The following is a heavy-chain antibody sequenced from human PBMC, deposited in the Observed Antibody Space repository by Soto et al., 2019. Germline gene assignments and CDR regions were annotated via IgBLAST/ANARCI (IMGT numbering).Heavy chain of an antibody. CDR1: GFSFSNYG. CDR3: ARGILVVGVCPGDWYIYL. V-gene: IGHV3-33*01. CDR2: IYYDGSNK. Sequence: QEQLVDSGGGVVQPGRSLKLSCAASGFSFSNYGMHWVRQAPGKGLEWVALIYYDGSNKYYADSVKGRFNISRDNSKNTLYLQMSNLQAVTTSIYYRARGILVVGVCPGDWYIYLWGRGTLVTVSS. J-gene: IGHJ2*01. D-gene: IGHD2-15*01.